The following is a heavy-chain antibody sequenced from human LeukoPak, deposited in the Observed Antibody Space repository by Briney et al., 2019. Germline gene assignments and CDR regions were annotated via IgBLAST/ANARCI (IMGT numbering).Heavy chain of an antibody. CDR3: VKDAGIAARPWYFDS. V-gene: IGHV3-9*01. D-gene: IGHD6-6*01. CDR2: INYQSATF. CDR1: GFTFDDYG. Sequence: GGSLRLSCAASGFTFDDYGLHWVGQVPGKGLEWVSGINYQSATFDADSVKGRFTISRDNAKSLLFLVMDSLRPEDSALYYCVKDAGIAARPWYFDSWGQGTQVIVSS. J-gene: IGHJ4*02.